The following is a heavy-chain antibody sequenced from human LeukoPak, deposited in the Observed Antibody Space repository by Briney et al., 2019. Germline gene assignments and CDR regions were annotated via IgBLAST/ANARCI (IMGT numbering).Heavy chain of an antibody. CDR1: GFTFSNYW. Sequence: PGGSLRLSCAVYGFTFSNYWMHWVRQTPGEGLVCVSLIKGDGSSTTYADSVKGRFTISRDNAKNTVYLQMNSLRAEDTAVYYCARGNYHAMDVWGQGTTVTVSS. J-gene: IGHJ6*02. CDR2: IKGDGSST. CDR3: ARGNYHAMDV. V-gene: IGHV3-74*01.